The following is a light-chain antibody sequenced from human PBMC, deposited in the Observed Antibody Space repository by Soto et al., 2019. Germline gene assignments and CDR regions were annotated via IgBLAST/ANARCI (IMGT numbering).Light chain of an antibody. J-gene: IGKJ2*02. Sequence: DIVMTQSPLSLPVTPGEPASISCRSSQSLLHSNGYNYLDWYLQKPGQSPQVLIYLGSNRVSGVPDRFTGSGSATDFSLTITSLEPEDFAVYYCQQRAKWPSTFGPGTKVDIK. CDR1: QSLLHSNGYNY. CDR2: LGS. V-gene: IGKV2-28*01. CDR3: QQRAKWPST.